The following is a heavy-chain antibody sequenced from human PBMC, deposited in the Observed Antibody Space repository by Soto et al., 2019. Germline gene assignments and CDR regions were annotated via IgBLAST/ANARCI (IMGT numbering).Heavy chain of an antibody. CDR2: IYWDDDK. V-gene: IGHV2-5*02. J-gene: IGHJ4*02. Sequence: SGPTLVNPPQTLTLTCTFTGFSLSASGVGVGWIRQPPGKALEWLAVIYWDDDKRYSPSLKTRLTISRDTSKNQVVLTMTNVDPVDTATYYCARIPHYSDSYYMDYWGQGTLVTVSS. D-gene: IGHD2-21*01. CDR1: GFSLSASGVG. CDR3: ARIPHYSDSYYMDY.